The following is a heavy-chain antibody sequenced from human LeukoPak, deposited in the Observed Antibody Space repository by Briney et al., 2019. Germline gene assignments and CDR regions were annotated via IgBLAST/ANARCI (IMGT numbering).Heavy chain of an antibody. D-gene: IGHD3-22*01. V-gene: IGHV4-34*01. CDR2: INHSGST. Sequence: SETLSLTCAVYGGSFSGYYWSWIRQPPGKGLEWIGEINHSGSTNYNPSLKSRVTISVDTSKNQFSLKLSSVTAADTAVYYCARAVGSSGYYYEIDYWGQGTLVTVSS. CDR3: ARAVGSSGYYYEIDY. CDR1: GGSFSGYY. J-gene: IGHJ4*02.